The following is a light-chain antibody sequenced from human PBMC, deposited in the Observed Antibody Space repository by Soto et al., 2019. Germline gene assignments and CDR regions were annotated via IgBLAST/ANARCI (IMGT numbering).Light chain of an antibody. Sequence: DIQMTQSPSSLSASVGDRVTITCRASQGISNYLAWYQQKPGKVPKVLIYTASSLQSGVPSRFSGSGSGTDFTLTISSLQPADVATYYCQTYNSAPFTFGPGTKVDIK. CDR1: QGISNY. CDR2: TAS. J-gene: IGKJ3*01. CDR3: QTYNSAPFT. V-gene: IGKV1-27*01.